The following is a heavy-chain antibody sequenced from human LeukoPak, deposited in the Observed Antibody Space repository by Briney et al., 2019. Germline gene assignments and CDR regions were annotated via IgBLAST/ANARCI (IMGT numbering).Heavy chain of an antibody. CDR1: GGSISSSSYY. J-gene: IGHJ4*02. D-gene: IGHD2-15*01. V-gene: IGHV4-61*05. Sequence: SETLSLTCTVSGGSISSSSYYWGWIRQPPGKGLEWIGYIYYSGSTNYNPSLKSRVTISVDTSKNQFSLKLSSVTAADTAVYYCARNTRYCSGGSCYHSYYFDYWGQGTLVTVSS. CDR3: ARNTRYCSGGSCYHSYYFDY. CDR2: IYYSGST.